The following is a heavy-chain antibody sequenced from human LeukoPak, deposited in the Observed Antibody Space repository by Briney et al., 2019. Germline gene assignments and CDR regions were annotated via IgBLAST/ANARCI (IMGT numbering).Heavy chain of an antibody. CDR3: VRDGGVSGYDLLDC. CDR1: GFTFSNYW. CDR2: INQDGSEE. D-gene: IGHD5-12*01. J-gene: IGHJ4*02. V-gene: IGHV3-7*01. Sequence: SGGSLRLSCAASGFTFSNYWMTWVRQAPGKGLEWVAHINQDGSEEHYMDSAKARFTISRDNAKNSLSLQMNSLRAEDTAVYYCVRDGGVSGYDLLDCWGQGTLVTVSS.